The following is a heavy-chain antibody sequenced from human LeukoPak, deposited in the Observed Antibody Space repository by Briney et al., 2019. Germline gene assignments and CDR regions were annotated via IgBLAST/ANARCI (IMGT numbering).Heavy chain of an antibody. CDR3: ARVPGWGSYRAPFDY. Sequence: ASVKVSCKTSGYTFTGYYMHWVRQAPGQGLEWMGWINPNSGGTNYAQKFQGRVTMTRDTSISTAYMELSRLRSDDTAVYYCARVPGWGSYRAPFDYWGQGTLVTVSS. V-gene: IGHV1-2*02. CDR2: INPNSGGT. CDR1: GYTFTGYY. J-gene: IGHJ4*02. D-gene: IGHD3-16*02.